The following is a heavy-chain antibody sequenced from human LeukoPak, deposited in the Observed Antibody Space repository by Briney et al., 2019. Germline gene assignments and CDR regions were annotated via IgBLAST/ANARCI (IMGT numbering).Heavy chain of an antibody. J-gene: IGHJ4*02. CDR2: ISYDGSNE. V-gene: IGHV3-30*04. CDR3: AKSRLELPFDY. D-gene: IGHD1-26*01. Sequence: PGRSLRLSCAASGFTFSSYVMHWVRQAPGKGLEWVAIISYDGSNEYYADSVKGRFTISRDNSKNTLYLQMNSLRAEDTAAYYCAKSRLELPFDYWGQGTLVTVSS. CDR1: GFTFSSYV.